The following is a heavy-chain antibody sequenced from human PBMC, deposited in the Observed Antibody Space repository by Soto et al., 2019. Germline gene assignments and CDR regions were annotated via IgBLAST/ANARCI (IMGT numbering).Heavy chain of an antibody. CDR3: VRGHEVVEFDVLTGYFFDS. Sequence: QVHLEESGGGVVQPGRSLRLSCAASTLTFSSDAMHWVRQAPGKGLEWVAVISFHGGNDYYADSVQGRFTISRDNSKNTVYLQMNNLRPEDTAVYYCVRGHEVVEFDVLTGYFFDSWGHGTLVTVSS. V-gene: IGHV3-30*08. CDR2: ISFHGGND. J-gene: IGHJ4*03. CDR1: TLTFSSDA. D-gene: IGHD3-9*01.